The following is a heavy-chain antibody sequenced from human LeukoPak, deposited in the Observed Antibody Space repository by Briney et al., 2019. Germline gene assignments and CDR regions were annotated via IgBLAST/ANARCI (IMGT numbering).Heavy chain of an antibody. CDR3: ARGIVGATDPFPYYYYYMDV. CDR2: IYYSGST. V-gene: IGHV4-39*07. CDR1: GGSISSSSYY. D-gene: IGHD1-26*01. Sequence: PSETLSLTCTVSGGSISSSSYYWGWIRQPPGKGLEWVGSIYYSGSTYYNPSLKSRVTISVDTSKNQFSLKLSSVTAADTAVYYCARGIVGATDPFPYYYYYMDVWGKGTTVTVSS. J-gene: IGHJ6*03.